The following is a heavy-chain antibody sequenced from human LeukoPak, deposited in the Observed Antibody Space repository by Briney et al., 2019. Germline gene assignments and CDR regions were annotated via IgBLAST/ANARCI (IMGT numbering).Heavy chain of an antibody. CDR2: INPNSGGT. Sequence: EASVKVSRKASGYTFTGYYMHWVRQAPGQGLEWMGWINPNSGGTNYAQKFQGRVTMTRDTSISTAYMELSRLRSDDTAVYYCARETPDTAMVKGAMDYWGQGTLVTVSS. J-gene: IGHJ4*02. V-gene: IGHV1-2*02. CDR1: GYTFTGYY. CDR3: ARETPDTAMVKGAMDY. D-gene: IGHD5-18*01.